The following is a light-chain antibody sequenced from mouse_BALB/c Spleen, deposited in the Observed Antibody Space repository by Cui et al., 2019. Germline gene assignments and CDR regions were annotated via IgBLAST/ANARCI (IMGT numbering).Light chain of an antibody. CDR2: STS. CDR1: SSVSSSY. V-gene: IGKV4-79*01. CDR3: HQWSSYPPT. J-gene: IGKJ1*01. Sequence: QIVLTQSPAIMSASPGEKVTLTCSASSSVSSSYLYWYQQKPGSSPKLWIYSTSNLASGVPARFSGSGSGTSYSLTISSMEAEDAASYFCHQWSSYPPTFGGGTKLESK.